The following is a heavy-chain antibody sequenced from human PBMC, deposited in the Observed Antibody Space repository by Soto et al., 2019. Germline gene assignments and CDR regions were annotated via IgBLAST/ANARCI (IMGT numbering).Heavy chain of an antibody. D-gene: IGHD3-10*01. CDR2: IGYNGNT. Sequence: PSETLSLTCIVSDGCISNDYWNWIRKAPGKGLEWIGYIGYNGNTLYDPSFNGRVTMSVDTSKNQFSLKLSSVTAADTAIYYCARWGGSSINAFDFWGQGTLVTVSS. CDR1: DGCISNDY. J-gene: IGHJ3*01. CDR3: ARWGGSSINAFDF. V-gene: IGHV4-59*01.